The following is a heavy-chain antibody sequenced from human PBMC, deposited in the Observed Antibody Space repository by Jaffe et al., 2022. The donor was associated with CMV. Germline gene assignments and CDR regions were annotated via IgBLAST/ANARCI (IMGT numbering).Heavy chain of an antibody. CDR2: ISSSGSTI. V-gene: IGHV3-11*01. CDR3: ARDQTFYGPLSPPAMDYYYGMDV. CDR1: GFTFSDYY. D-gene: IGHD5-18*01. J-gene: IGHJ6*02. Sequence: QVQLVESGGGLVKPGGSLRLSCAASGFTFSDYYMSWIRQAPGKGLEWVSYISSSGSTIYYADSVKGRFTISRDNAKNSLYLQMNSLRAEDTAVYYCARDQTFYGPLSPPAMDYYYGMDVWGQGTTVTVSS.